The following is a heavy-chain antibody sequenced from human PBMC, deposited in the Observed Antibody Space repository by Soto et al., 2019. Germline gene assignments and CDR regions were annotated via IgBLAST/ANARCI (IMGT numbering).Heavy chain of an antibody. CDR1: GDSISVGYY. CDR2: VSPSGTT. V-gene: IGHV4-31*03. D-gene: IGHD3-3*01. Sequence: QVQLQESGPGLVKPSQTLSLTCTVSGDSISVGYYWSWIRQHPGKGLEWIGYVSPSGTTYYNPSLKSRASISTDTSKNQFSLEVSSVTAADTAVYYCARDGGSYGMAVWGQGSTVTVSS. J-gene: IGHJ6*02. CDR3: ARDGGSYGMAV.